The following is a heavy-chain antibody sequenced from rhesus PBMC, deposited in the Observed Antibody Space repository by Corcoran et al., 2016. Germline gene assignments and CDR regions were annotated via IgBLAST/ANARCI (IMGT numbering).Heavy chain of an antibody. Sequence: QVQLQESGPGVVKPSETLSLTCAVSGGSISSSNWWNWIRQSPGKGLGWIGYSYGGRGTTRYTPSLKSRVTISTAASENQFSLKLNSVTAADTAVYYCARRSRGNYVYFDYWGQGVLVTVSS. CDR1: GGSISSSNW. V-gene: IGHV4-93*02. D-gene: IGHD1-44*01. CDR2: SYGGRGTT. J-gene: IGHJ4*01. CDR3: ARRSRGNYVYFDY.